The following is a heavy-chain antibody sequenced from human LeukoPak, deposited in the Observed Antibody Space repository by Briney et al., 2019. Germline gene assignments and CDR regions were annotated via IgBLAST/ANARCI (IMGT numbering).Heavy chain of an antibody. CDR3: ARDTFQPGLIDS. V-gene: IGHV3-21*05. CDR1: GFTFSRYA. Sequence: GGSLRLSRAAPGFTFSRYAMNWVRQAPGKGLQWVSYINTDSSDIHYADSVKGRFTISRDNARNTLYLQLSSLRAEDSAVYYCARDTFQPGLIDSWGQGTLVTVSS. CDR2: INTDSSDI. D-gene: IGHD2-2*01. J-gene: IGHJ4*02.